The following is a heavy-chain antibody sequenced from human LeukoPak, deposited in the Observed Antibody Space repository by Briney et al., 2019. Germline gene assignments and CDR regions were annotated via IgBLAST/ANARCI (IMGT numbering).Heavy chain of an antibody. V-gene: IGHV4-59*01. D-gene: IGHD5-12*01. J-gene: IGHJ4*02. CDR2: TYYSGST. CDR3: ARQEGVATTFDY. CDR1: GGSISSYY. Sequence: PSETLSLTCTVSGGSISSYYWSWIRQPPGKGLEWIGYTYYSGSTNYNPSLKSRVTISVDTSKNQFSLKLSSVTAADTAVYYCARQEGVATTFDYWGQGTLVTVSS.